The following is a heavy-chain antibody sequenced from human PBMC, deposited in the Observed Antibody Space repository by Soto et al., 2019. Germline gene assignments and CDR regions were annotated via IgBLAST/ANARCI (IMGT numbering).Heavy chain of an antibody. J-gene: IGHJ4*02. D-gene: IGHD3-10*01. V-gene: IGHV3-23*01. Sequence: PGGSLRLSCAASGFTFSNHAMNWVRRAPGKGLEWVSLISGSGDTSYADSVKGRITISRDNSKSTLYLQMNSLTAEDTAVYHCAHQAEGYNFPFDHWGQGTLVTVSS. CDR2: ISGSGDT. CDR1: GFTFSNHA. CDR3: AHQAEGYNFPFDH.